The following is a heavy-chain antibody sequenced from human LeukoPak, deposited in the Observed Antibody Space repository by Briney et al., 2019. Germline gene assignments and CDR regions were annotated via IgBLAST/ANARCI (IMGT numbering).Heavy chain of an antibody. CDR1: GYTFTSYA. V-gene: IGHV1-3*01. Sequence: ASVKVPCKASGYTFTSYATHWVRQAPGQRLEWMGWINAGNGNTKYSQKFQGRVTITRDTSASTAYMELSSLRSEDTAVYYCARGIAVAGRGYWGQGTLVTVSS. J-gene: IGHJ4*02. D-gene: IGHD6-19*01. CDR3: ARGIAVAGRGY. CDR2: INAGNGNT.